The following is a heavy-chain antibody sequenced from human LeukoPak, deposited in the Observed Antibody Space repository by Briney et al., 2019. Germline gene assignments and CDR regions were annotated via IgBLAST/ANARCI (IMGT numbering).Heavy chain of an antibody. V-gene: IGHV1-2*02. CDR2: INPNSGGT. Sequence: ASVKVSCKASGYTFTGYYMHWVRQAPGQGLEWMGWINPNSGGTNYAQKFQGRVTMTRDTSISTAYMELRRLRSDDTAVYYCARDGGLGGFWCGGTCYDYGAQGTLVTVSS. CDR3: ARDGGLGGFWCGGTCYDY. CDR1: GYTFTGYY. J-gene: IGHJ4*02. D-gene: IGHD3-3*01.